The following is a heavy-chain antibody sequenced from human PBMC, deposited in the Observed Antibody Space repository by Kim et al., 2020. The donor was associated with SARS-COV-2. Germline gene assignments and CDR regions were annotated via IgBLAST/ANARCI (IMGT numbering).Heavy chain of an antibody. CDR2: INAGNGHT. J-gene: IGHJ4*02. V-gene: IGHV1-3*01. CDR3: ASGRVSRLPPSFDY. Sequence: ASVKVSCKASGYTFTSYAMHWVRQAPGQRLEWMGWINAGNGHTKYSQKFQGRVTITRDTSASTAYMELSSLRSEDTAVYYCASGRVSRLPPSFDYWGQGTLVTVSS. CDR1: GYTFTSYA. D-gene: IGHD6-25*01.